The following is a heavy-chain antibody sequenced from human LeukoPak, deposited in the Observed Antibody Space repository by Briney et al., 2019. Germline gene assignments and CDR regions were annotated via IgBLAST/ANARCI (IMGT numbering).Heavy chain of an antibody. CDR3: ARSPAVAEEHYFDY. D-gene: IGHD6-19*01. CDR2: IYYSGST. J-gene: IGHJ4*02. Sequence: PSETLSLTCTVSGGSISSYYWSWIRQPPGKGLEWIGYIYYSGSTNYNPSLKSRVTISVDTSKNQFSLKLSSVTAADTAVYYCARSPAVAEEHYFDYWGQGTLVTVSS. V-gene: IGHV4-59*01. CDR1: GGSISSYY.